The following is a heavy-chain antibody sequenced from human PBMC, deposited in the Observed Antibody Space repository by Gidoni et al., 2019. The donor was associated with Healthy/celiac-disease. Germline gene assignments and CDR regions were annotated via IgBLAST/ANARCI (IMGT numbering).Heavy chain of an antibody. V-gene: IGHV4-39*01. J-gene: IGHJ3*02. Sequence: QLQLQESGPGLVKPSETLSLTCTVSGGSISSSSYYWGWIRQPPGKGLEWTGSIYYSGSTYYNPSRKSRVTISVDTSKNQFSLKLSSVTAADTAVYYCARVFSGAFDIWGQGTMVTVSS. D-gene: IGHD3-10*01. CDR3: ARVFSGAFDI. CDR1: GGSISSSSYY. CDR2: IYYSGST.